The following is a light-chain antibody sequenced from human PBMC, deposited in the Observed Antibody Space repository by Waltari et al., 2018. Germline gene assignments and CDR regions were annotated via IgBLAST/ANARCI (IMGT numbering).Light chain of an antibody. Sequence: DVQMTQSPSSLSASIGDRVTITCQASQDITNYLNWYQQKPGKAPNLLIYATSNLESGVPSRFGGSGSGTLFTFTISSLQPEDIATYYCQQYDSLPLTFGPGTTVDV. J-gene: IGKJ3*01. V-gene: IGKV1-33*01. CDR2: ATS. CDR3: QQYDSLPLT. CDR1: QDITNY.